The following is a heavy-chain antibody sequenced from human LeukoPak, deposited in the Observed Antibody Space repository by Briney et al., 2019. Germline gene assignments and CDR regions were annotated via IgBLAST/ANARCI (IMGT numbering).Heavy chain of an antibody. CDR1: GFTFSSYA. D-gene: IGHD1-26*01. J-gene: IGHJ4*02. Sequence: GGSLRLSCAASGFTFSSYARSWVRQAPGKGLEWVPAISGSGGSTYYADSVKGRFTISRDNSKNTLYLQMNSLRAEDTAVYYCAKELFSALAYIDYWGQGTLVTVSS. V-gene: IGHV3-23*01. CDR2: ISGSGGST. CDR3: AKELFSALAYIDY.